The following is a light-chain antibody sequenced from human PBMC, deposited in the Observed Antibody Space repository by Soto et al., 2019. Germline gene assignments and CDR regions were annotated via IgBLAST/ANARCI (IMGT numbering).Light chain of an antibody. CDR3: QQYNSYSPLT. Sequence: IQRTHAPSTLSASVLYRVTITFLSSQSISSWLAWYQQKPGKAPKLLIYKASSLESGVPSRFSGSGSGTEFSLTISSLQTDDFATYYCQQYNSYSPLTFGGGTKVDIK. CDR2: KAS. J-gene: IGKJ4*01. CDR1: QSISSW. V-gene: IGKV1-5*03.